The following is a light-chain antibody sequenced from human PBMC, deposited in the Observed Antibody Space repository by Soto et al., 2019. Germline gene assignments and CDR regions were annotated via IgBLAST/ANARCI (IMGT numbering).Light chain of an antibody. CDR1: QSVSSSY. Sequence: EIVLTQSPGTLSLSPGERATLSCRASQSVSSSYLAWYQQKPGQAPRLLIYGASSRATGIPDRFSGSGSGTEFTLTISRLEPEDFAVNYCQQYGSLWFTFGPGTKVDIK. CDR2: GAS. CDR3: QQYGSLWFT. V-gene: IGKV3-20*01. J-gene: IGKJ3*01.